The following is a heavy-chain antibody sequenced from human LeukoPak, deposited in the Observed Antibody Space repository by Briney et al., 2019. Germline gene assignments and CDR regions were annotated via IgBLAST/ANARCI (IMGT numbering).Heavy chain of an antibody. D-gene: IGHD3-22*01. Sequence: AGGSLRLSCAASGFTFSSYAMSWVRQAPGKGLEWVSAISGSGGSTYYADSVKGRFTISRDNSKNTLYLQMNSLRAEDTAVYYCALYYYDSSGYYYVYYWGQGTLVTVSS. CDR3: ALYYYDSSGYYYVYY. CDR1: GFTFSSYA. V-gene: IGHV3-23*01. J-gene: IGHJ4*02. CDR2: ISGSGGST.